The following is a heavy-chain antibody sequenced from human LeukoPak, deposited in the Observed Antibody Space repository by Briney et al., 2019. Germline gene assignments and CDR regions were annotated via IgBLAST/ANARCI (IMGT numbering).Heavy chain of an antibody. CDR1: GGSISSSSYY. V-gene: IGHV4-39*07. CDR3: ARSGRGYSSRTHWFDP. D-gene: IGHD6-13*01. J-gene: IGHJ5*02. CDR2: IYYSGST. Sequence: SETLSLTCTVSGGSISSSSYYWGWIRQPPGKGLEWIGSIYYSGSTYYNPSLKSRVTISVDTSKNQFSLKLSSVTAADTAVYYCARSGRGYSSRTHWFDPWGQGTLVTVSS.